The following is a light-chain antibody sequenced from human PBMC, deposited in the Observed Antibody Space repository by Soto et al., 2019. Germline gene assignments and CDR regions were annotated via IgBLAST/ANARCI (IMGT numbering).Light chain of an antibody. Sequence: AVQVTQSPPSLSASVGDRVTITCLASQGIGSNLGWYQQKPGKAPKLLIYSASSLQTAVPSRFSGSGFGTDFTLTISSLQPEDVATYYCLQDYSYPRMFGQGTKVDIK. V-gene: IGKV1-6*01. CDR1: QGIGSN. CDR2: SAS. CDR3: LQDYSYPRM. J-gene: IGKJ1*01.